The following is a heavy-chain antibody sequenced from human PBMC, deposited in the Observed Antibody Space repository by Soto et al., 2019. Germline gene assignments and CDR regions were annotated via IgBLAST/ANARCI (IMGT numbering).Heavy chain of an antibody. Sequence: QVQLVQSGAEVKKPGASVKVSCKASGYTFTSYGISWVRQAPGQGLGWMGWISAYNGNTNYAQKLQGRVTMTTDTSTSTAYMELRSLRSDDTAVYYCARGRYCSGGSCYPPWYFDLWGRGTLVTVSS. CDR1: GYTFTSYG. J-gene: IGHJ2*01. V-gene: IGHV1-18*01. D-gene: IGHD2-15*01. CDR3: ARGRYCSGGSCYPPWYFDL. CDR2: ISAYNGNT.